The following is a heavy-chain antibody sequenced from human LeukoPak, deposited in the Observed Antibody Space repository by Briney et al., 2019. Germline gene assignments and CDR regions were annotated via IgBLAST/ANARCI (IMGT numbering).Heavy chain of an antibody. CDR3: ARDYGGIVGATGIFDY. CDR1: GYTFTSYG. CDR2: ISAYNGNT. Sequence: ASVKVSCKASGYTFTSYGISWVRQAPGQGLEWMGWISAYNGNTNYAQKLKGRVTMTTDTSTSTAYMELRSLRSDDTAVYYCARDYGGIVGATGIFDYWGQGTLVTVSS. D-gene: IGHD1-26*01. V-gene: IGHV1-18*01. J-gene: IGHJ4*02.